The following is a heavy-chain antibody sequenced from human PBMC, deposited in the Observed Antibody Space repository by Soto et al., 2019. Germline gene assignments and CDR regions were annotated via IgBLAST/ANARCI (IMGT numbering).Heavy chain of an antibody. CDR3: AKDRDPGETTDGGEYFDY. CDR2: FSWNSGNI. J-gene: IGHJ4*02. D-gene: IGHD3-16*01. Sequence: GGSLRLSCVASGFTFEDYAMHWVRQAPGKGLEWVAGFSWNSGNIGYADSVKGRFTISRDNAKNSLYLQMNSLRPDDTALYYCAKDRDPGETTDGGEYFDYWGQGTLVTVSS. CDR1: GFTFEDYA. V-gene: IGHV3-9*01.